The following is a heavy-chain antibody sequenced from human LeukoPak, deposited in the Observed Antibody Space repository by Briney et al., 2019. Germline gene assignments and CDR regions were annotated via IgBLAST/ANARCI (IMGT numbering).Heavy chain of an antibody. D-gene: IGHD5-24*01. J-gene: IGHJ4*02. V-gene: IGHV3-48*04. CDR1: GFTFSSYS. CDR3: ARETGWYFDY. Sequence: PGGSLRLSCAASGFTFSSYSMNWVRQAPGKGLEWVSYISSSSTTISYADSVKGRFTISRDVAKNSLYLQMNSLRAEDTAVYYCARETGWYFDYWGQGTLVAVSS. CDR2: ISSSSTTI.